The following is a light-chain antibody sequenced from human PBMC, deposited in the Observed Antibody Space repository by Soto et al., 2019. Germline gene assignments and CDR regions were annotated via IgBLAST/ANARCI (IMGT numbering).Light chain of an antibody. Sequence: QTVVTQEPSLTVSPGGTVPLTCGSSTGAVTSNHHPYWFQQKAGQAPRTLIYDTSNKHSWTPARFSGSLLGDKAALTLSGAQPEDEAQYYCLLSYNAARVFGGGTKLTVL. CDR2: DTS. V-gene: IGLV7-46*01. J-gene: IGLJ2*01. CDR1: TGAVTSNHH. CDR3: LLSYNAARV.